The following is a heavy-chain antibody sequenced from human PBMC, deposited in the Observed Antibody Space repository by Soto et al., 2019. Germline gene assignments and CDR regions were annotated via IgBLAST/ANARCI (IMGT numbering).Heavy chain of an antibody. J-gene: IGHJ4*02. V-gene: IGHV1-69*01. CDR2: IVPMFDTT. CDR1: GGAFGSYA. Sequence: QVQLVQSGTEVKKPGSSVTVSCTASGGAFGSYAINWVRQAPGQGLEWMGGIVPMFDTTNYAQRFQGRVTVTADESTSTVYLELTRLRSEDTGMYYCTRHRGYSSGYWGQDFWGQGTLVTVSS. CDR3: TRHRGYSSGYWGQDF. D-gene: IGHD5-12*01.